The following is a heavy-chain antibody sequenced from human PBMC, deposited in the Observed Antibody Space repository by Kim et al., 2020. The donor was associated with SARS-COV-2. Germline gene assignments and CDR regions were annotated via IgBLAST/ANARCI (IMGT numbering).Heavy chain of an antibody. J-gene: IGHJ3*02. D-gene: IGHD1-26*01. V-gene: IGHV1-46*01. Sequence: SYAQKFQGRVTMTRDTSTSTVYMELSSLRSEDTAVYYCAVGRGPGAFDIWGQGTMVTVSS. CDR3: AVGRGPGAFDI.